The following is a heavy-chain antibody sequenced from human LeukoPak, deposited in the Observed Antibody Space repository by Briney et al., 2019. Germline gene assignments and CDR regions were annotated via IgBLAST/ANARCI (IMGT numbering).Heavy chain of an antibody. Sequence: SETLSLTCTVSGGSISSSSYYWGWIRQPPGKGLEWNGSIYYSGSTYYNPSLKGRVTISVDTSKNQFSLKLSSVTAADTAVYYCARQEYSSGYYWGQGTLVTVSS. CDR3: ARQEYSSGYY. V-gene: IGHV4-39*01. CDR1: GGSISSSSYY. CDR2: IYYSGST. J-gene: IGHJ4*02. D-gene: IGHD6-19*01.